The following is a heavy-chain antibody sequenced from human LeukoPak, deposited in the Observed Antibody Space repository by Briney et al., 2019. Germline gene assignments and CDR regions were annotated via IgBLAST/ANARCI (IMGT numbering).Heavy chain of an antibody. CDR3: ARTPMVREYYYYYYGMDV. V-gene: IGHV4-59*01. D-gene: IGHD3-10*01. CDR1: GGSFNGYY. Sequence: SETLSLTCAVYGGSFNGYYWSWIRQPPGKGLEWIGYIYYSGSTNYNPSLKSRVTISVDTSKNQFSLKLSSVTAADTAVYYCARTPMVREYYYYYYGMDVWGQGTTVTVSS. CDR2: IYYSGST. J-gene: IGHJ6*02.